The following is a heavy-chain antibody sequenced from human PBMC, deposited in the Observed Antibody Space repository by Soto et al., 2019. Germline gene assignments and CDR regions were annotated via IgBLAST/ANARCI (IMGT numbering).Heavy chain of an antibody. Sequence: DSVKVTCKASGYTFTSYGISWVRQAPGQGLEWMGWISDYNGNTNYAQKLQGRVTMTTDTSTSTAYMELRSLRSDDTAVYYCARDRGSSWYRWFDPWGQGTLVTVSS. CDR3: ARDRGSSWYRWFDP. J-gene: IGHJ5*02. CDR1: GYTFTSYG. V-gene: IGHV1-18*04. CDR2: ISDYNGNT. D-gene: IGHD6-13*01.